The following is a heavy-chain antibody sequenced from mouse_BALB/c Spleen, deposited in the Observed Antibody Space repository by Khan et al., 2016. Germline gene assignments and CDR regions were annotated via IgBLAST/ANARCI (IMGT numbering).Heavy chain of an antibody. Sequence: EVKLLESGGGLVQPGGSLKLSCAASGFAFSRYWMSWVRQAPGKGLEWIGEISPDSSTINYTPSLTEKFIISRNNAKNTLYLQMSKVRSDDTDLSYSTRGHYCGCMNYWGQDTTLTVSS. CDR3: TRGHYCGCMNY. CDR2: ISPDSSTI. D-gene: IGHD1-2*01. V-gene: IGHV4-1*02. CDR1: GFAFSRYW. J-gene: IGHJ2*01.